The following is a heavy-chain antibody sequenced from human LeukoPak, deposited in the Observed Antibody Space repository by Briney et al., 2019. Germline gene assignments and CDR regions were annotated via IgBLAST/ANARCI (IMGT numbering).Heavy chain of an antibody. V-gene: IGHV4-34*01. Sequence: PSETLSLTCAVYGGSFSGYYWSWIRQPPGKGLEWIGEINHSGSTNYNPSLKSRVTISVDTSKNQFSLKLSSVTAADTAVYYCARRDCSSTSCTGPWFDPWGQGTLVTVSS. CDR2: INHSGST. CDR3: ARRDCSSTSCTGPWFDP. CDR1: GGSFSGYY. J-gene: IGHJ5*02. D-gene: IGHD2-2*01.